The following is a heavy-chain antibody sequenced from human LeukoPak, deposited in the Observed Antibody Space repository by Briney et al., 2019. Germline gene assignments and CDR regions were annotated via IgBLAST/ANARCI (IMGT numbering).Heavy chain of an antibody. J-gene: IGHJ4*02. V-gene: IGHV4-59*01. CDR2: IYYSGST. CDR3: AGQQLDQYYFDY. Sequence: PSETLSLTCTVSGGSISSYYWSLIRQPPGKGLEWIGYIYYSGSTNYNPSLKSRVTISVDTSKNQFSLKLSSVTAADTAVYYCAGQQLDQYYFDYWGQGTLVTVSS. CDR1: GGSISSYY. D-gene: IGHD6-13*01.